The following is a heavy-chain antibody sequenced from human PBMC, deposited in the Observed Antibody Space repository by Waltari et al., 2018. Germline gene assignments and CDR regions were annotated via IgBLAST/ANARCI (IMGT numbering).Heavy chain of an antibody. CDR1: GFSLITSGMC. CDR2: LDWDDDK. D-gene: IGHD1-7*01. J-gene: IGHJ6*03. V-gene: IGHV2-70*16. Sequence: QVTLKESGPVLVKPTQTLTLTCTFSGFSLITSGMCVSWIRQPPGQALEWLARLDWDDDKFYSTSLKTRLTISKDTSKNQVVLTMTNRDPVDTATYYCARIRGTGTTMGYYYMDVWGKGTTVTVSS. CDR3: ARIRGTGTTMGYYYMDV.